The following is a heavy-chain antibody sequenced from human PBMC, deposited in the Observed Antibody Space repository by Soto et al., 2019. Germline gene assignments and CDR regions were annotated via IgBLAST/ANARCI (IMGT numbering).Heavy chain of an antibody. CDR1: GFTVSSNY. V-gene: IGHV3-53*01. Sequence: QRLSCAASGFTVSSNYMSWVRQAPGKGLEWVSVIYSGGSTYYADSVKGRFTISRDNSKNTLYLQMNSLRAEDTAVYYCARVRGDGYLYYFDYWGQGTLVTVSS. CDR2: IYSGGST. D-gene: IGHD5-12*01. CDR3: ARVRGDGYLYYFDY. J-gene: IGHJ4*02.